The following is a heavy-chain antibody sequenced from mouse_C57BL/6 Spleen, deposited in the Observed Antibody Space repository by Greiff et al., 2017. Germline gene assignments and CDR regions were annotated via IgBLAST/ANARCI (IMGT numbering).Heavy chain of an antibody. CDR1: GYSITSGYY. J-gene: IGHJ3*01. CDR3: ARDERYYYDYDSAWFAY. D-gene: IGHD2-4*01. CDR2: ISYDGSN. Sequence: EVQLQESGPGLVKPSQSLSLTCSVTGYSITSGYYWNWIRQFPGNKLEWMGYISYDGSNNYNPSLKNRISITRDTSKNQFFLKLNSVTTEDTATYYCARDERYYYDYDSAWFAYWGQGTLVTVSA. V-gene: IGHV3-6*01.